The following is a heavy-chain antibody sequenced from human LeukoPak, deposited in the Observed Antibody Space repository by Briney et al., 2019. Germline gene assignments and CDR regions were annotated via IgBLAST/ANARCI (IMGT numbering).Heavy chain of an antibody. V-gene: IGHV3-74*01. CDR1: GLIFSHYS. CDR2: INGDGSSA. J-gene: IGHJ4*02. D-gene: IGHD4-17*01. Sequence: PGGSLRLSCAVSGLIFSHYSMHWVRQAPGKGLLWVSGINGDGSSASYGNSVKGRFTISRDNAKNTLFLQMNSLTVEDTAAYYCARAFHFGDFFDYWGQGALVTVSS. CDR3: ARAFHFGDFFDY.